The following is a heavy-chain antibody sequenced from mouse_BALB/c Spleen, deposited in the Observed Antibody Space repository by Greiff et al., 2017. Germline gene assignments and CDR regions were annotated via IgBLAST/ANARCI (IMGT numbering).Heavy chain of an antibody. CDR3: ARGFITTVVPY. D-gene: IGHD1-1*01. CDR2: ISSGGST. CDR1: GFTFSSYA. V-gene: IGHV5-6-5*01. Sequence: EVQLVESGGGLVKPGGSLKLSCAASGFTFSSYAMSWVRQTPEKRLEWVASISSGGSTYYPDSVKGRFTISRDNARNILYLQMSSLRSEDTAMYYCARGFITTVVPYWGQGTLVTVSA. J-gene: IGHJ3*01.